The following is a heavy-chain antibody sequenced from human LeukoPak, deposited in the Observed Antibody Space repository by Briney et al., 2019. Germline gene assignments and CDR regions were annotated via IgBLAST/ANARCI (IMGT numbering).Heavy chain of an antibody. CDR1: GFTFDDYG. Sequence: GGSLRLSCAASGFTFDDYGMSWVRHAPGKGLEWVSGINWNGGSTGYADSVKGRFTISRDNAKNSLYLQMNSLRAEDTALYYCATDHCSGGSCYERENYWGQGTLVTVSS. D-gene: IGHD2-15*01. V-gene: IGHV3-20*04. CDR3: ATDHCSGGSCYERENY. J-gene: IGHJ4*02. CDR2: INWNGGST.